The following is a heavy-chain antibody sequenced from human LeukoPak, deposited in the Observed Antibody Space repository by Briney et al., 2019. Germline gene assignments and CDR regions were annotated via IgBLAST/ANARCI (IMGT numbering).Heavy chain of an antibody. J-gene: IGHJ3*02. V-gene: IGHV1-46*01. Sequence: ASVKVSCKASGYTFTSYGISWVRQAPGQGLEWMGIINPSGGSTSYAQKFQGRVTMTRDTSTSTVYMELSSLRSEDTAVYYCARDGDGYNFGDAFDIWGQGTMVTVSS. CDR3: ARDGDGYNFGDAFDI. CDR1: GYTFTSYG. CDR2: INPSGGST. D-gene: IGHD5-24*01.